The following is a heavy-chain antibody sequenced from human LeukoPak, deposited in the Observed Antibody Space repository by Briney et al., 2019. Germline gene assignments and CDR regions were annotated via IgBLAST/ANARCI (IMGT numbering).Heavy chain of an antibody. Sequence: GGSLRLSCAASGFTFSDYYMSWIRQAPGKGLEWVSYISSSSSYTNCADSVKGRFTISRDNAKNSLYLQMNSLRAEDTAVYYCARATTTVTTDWFDPWGQGTLVTVSS. CDR1: GFTFSDYY. CDR3: ARATTTVTTDWFDP. CDR2: ISSSSSYT. J-gene: IGHJ5*02. D-gene: IGHD4-17*01. V-gene: IGHV3-11*06.